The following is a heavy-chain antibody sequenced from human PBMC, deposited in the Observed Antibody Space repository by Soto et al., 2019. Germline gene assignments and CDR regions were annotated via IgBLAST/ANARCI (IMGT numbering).Heavy chain of an antibody. J-gene: IGHJ4*02. V-gene: IGHV2-5*02. D-gene: IGHD3-10*01. CDR2: IYWDDDR. CDR3: ARYYFGSGLYFFDY. Sequence: QITLKESGPTLVKPTQTLTLTCTFSGFSLSTSGVGVGWIRQPPGEALEWLTLIYWDDDRRYSPSLKTGLTITKDTSKTQVVLTMTNMDPVDTATYYCARYYFGSGLYFFDYWGQGTLVTVSS. CDR1: GFSLSTSGVG.